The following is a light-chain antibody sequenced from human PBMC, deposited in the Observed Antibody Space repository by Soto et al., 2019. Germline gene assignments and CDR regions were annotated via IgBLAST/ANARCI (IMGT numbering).Light chain of an antibody. V-gene: IGKV3-20*01. J-gene: IGKJ3*01. CDR3: QQYSASPRT. CDR1: QPFSQSF. CDR2: SAS. Sequence: IVLTQSPGTLSLSPGEGAPLSCRDSQPFSQSFLSWFQQIHGQPPRPXIHSASTREPGIPDRFSASGAGTEFTLTISRLEPEDSAVYYCQQYSASPRTFGPGTKVDI.